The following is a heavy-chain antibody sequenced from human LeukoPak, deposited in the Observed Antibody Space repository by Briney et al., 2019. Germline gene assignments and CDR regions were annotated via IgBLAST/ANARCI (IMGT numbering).Heavy chain of an antibody. V-gene: IGHV4-59*08. Sequence: SETLSLTCSVSGASISSYYWSWIRQPPGKGLEWIGYIHHSGGTNYNPSLKSRVTISVDMSKNQLSLKLSSVTAADTAVYYCASHPDLVAASYYFDYWGQGTLVTGSS. D-gene: IGHD1-26*01. CDR3: ASHPDLVAASYYFDY. J-gene: IGHJ4*02. CDR1: GASISSYY. CDR2: IHHSGGT.